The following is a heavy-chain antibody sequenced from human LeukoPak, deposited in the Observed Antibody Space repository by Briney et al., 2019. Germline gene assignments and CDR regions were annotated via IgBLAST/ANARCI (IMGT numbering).Heavy chain of an antibody. D-gene: IGHD6-6*01. V-gene: IGHV1-69*05. J-gene: IGHJ5*02. CDR3: ARDPSSSFHWFDP. Sequence: GSSVKVSCKASGGTFSSYAISWVRQAPGQGLAWMGGIIPIFGTANYAQKFQGRVTITTDEATNTAYMELSSLRSEDTAVYYCARDPSSSFHWFDPWGQGTLVTVSS. CDR2: IIPIFGTA. CDR1: GGTFSSYA.